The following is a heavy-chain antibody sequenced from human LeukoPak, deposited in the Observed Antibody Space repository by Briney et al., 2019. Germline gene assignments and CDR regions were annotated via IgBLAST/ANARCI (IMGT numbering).Heavy chain of an antibody. Sequence: ASVKVSCKVSGYTLTELSMHWVRQAPGKGLEWMGGFDPEDGETIYAQKFQGRVTMTEDTSTDTAYMELSSLRSEDTAVYYCASSDSSGYKAYYYGMDVWGQGTTVTVSS. J-gene: IGHJ6*02. D-gene: IGHD3-22*01. CDR1: GYTLTELS. CDR2: FDPEDGET. CDR3: ASSDSSGYKAYYYGMDV. V-gene: IGHV1-24*01.